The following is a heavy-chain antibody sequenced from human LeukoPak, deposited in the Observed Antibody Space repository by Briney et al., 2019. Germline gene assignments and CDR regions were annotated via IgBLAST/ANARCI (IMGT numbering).Heavy chain of an antibody. CDR1: GFTFSSCA. CDR2: ISGSGSST. V-gene: IGHV3-23*01. Sequence: PGGSLRLSCAASGFTFSSCAMGWVRQAPGKGLEWVSAISGSGSSTYYADSVKGRFTISRDNSKNTLYLQMNSLRAEDTAVYYCAKGGDSGTYYYSWFDPWGQGTLVTVSS. J-gene: IGHJ5*02. CDR3: AKGGDSGTYYYSWFDP. D-gene: IGHD3-22*01.